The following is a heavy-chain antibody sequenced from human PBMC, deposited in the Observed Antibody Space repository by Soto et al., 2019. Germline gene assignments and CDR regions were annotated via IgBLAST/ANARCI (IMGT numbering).Heavy chain of an antibody. V-gene: IGHV4-4*02. J-gene: IGHJ5*02. CDR2: IYYSGST. CDR1: SGSISSNW. CDR3: ARGQSLYDFWSGYYLVNWFDP. D-gene: IGHD3-3*01. Sequence: PSETLSLTCAVSSGSISSNWWSWVRQPPGKGLEWIGEIYYSGSTNYNPSLKSRVTISVDTSKNQFSLKLSSVTAADTAVYYCARGQSLYDFWSGYYLVNWFDPWGQGTLVTVSS.